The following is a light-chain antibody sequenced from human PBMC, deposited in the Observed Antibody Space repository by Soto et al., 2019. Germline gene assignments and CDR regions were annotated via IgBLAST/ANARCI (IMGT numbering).Light chain of an antibody. CDR3: QQYGSSPQT. CDR1: QSLSSNY. Sequence: EIVLTQSPGTLSLSPGERATLSCRASQSLSSNYLAWYQQKPGQAPGLLIYGASTRATGIPDRFSGSGSGTDFTLTISRLEPEDFAVYYCQQYGSSPQTFGQGTKVAIK. J-gene: IGKJ1*01. CDR2: GAS. V-gene: IGKV3-20*01.